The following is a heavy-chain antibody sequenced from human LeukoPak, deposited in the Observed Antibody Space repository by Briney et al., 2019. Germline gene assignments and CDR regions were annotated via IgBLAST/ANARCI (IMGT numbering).Heavy chain of an antibody. D-gene: IGHD5-12*01. V-gene: IGHV3-48*03. J-gene: IGHJ6*02. Sequence: GGSLRLSCAASGFTFSSYEMNWVRQAPGKGLEWLSYISSSGSTIYYADSVKGRFTISRDNAKNSLYLQMNSLRAEHTAVYYCARGWIDGMDVWGQGTTVTVSS. CDR1: GFTFSSYE. CDR2: ISSSGSTI. CDR3: ARGWIDGMDV.